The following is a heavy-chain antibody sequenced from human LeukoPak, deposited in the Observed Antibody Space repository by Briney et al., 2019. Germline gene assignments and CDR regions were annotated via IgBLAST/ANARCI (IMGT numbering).Heavy chain of an antibody. CDR3: AIDYGGNSDYFDY. CDR1: GFTFSSYW. J-gene: IGHJ4*02. Sequence: GGSLRLSCAASGFTFSSYWMSWVRQAPGKGLEWVANIKKDGSEKYYVAPVKGRFTISRDNAKNSLYLQMNSLRAEDTAVYYCAIDYGGNSDYFDYWGQGTLVTVSS. V-gene: IGHV3-7*01. D-gene: IGHD4-23*01. CDR2: IKKDGSEK.